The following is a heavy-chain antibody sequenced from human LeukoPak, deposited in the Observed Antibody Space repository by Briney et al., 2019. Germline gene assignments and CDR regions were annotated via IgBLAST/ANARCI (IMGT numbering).Heavy chain of an antibody. V-gene: IGHV3-48*01. J-gene: IGHJ3*01. D-gene: IGHD5-18*01. CDR3: ARVGGYSYGDDFDV. CDR2: ISSSSSTI. CDR1: GFTFSSYS. Sequence: GGSLRLSCAASGFTFSSYSMNWVRQAPGKGLEWVSYISSSSSTIYYADSVKGRFTISRDNAKNSLYLQMNSLRAEDTAVYYCARVGGYSYGDDFDVWGQGTMVTVS.